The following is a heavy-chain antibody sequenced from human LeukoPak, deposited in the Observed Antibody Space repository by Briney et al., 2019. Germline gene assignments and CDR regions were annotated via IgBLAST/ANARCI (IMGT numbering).Heavy chain of an antibody. J-gene: IGHJ4*02. Sequence: PSETLSLTCTVSGGSISSGSYYWSWIRQHPGKGLEWIGYIYYSGSTYYNPSLKSRVTISVDTSKNQFSLKLSSVTAADTAVYYCAREGRIYYDSSHYFDYWGQGTLVTVSS. V-gene: IGHV4-31*03. CDR2: IYYSGST. CDR3: AREGRIYYDSSHYFDY. D-gene: IGHD3-22*01. CDR1: GGSISSGSYY.